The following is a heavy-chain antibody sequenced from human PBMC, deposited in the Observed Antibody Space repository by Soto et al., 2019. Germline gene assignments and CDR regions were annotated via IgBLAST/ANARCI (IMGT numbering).Heavy chain of an antibody. CDR2: INPHGGST. CDR3: ARSSGGKFCIIIEGTNWFAS. V-gene: IGHV1-8*02. J-gene: IGHJ5*01. Sequence: ASVKVSCKASGGTFSSYAISWVRQAPGQGLEWMGVINPHGGSTAYAQKFKGRVTLTRDTSASTVYTEVSSLTSEDTAMYYCARSSGGKFCIIIEGTNWFASWGQGTLVTVSS. CDR1: GGTFSSYA. D-gene: IGHD1-26*01.